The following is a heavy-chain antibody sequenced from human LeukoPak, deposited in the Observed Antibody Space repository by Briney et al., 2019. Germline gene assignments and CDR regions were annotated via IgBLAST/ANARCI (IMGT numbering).Heavy chain of an antibody. CDR2: IYYSGST. D-gene: IGHD3-10*01. CDR3: AREDGSGSHSSGYYYYYYMDV. J-gene: IGHJ6*03. Sequence: SQTLSLTCTVSGGSISSGDYYWSWIRQPPGKGLEWIGYIYYSGSTYYNPSLKSRVTISVDTSKNQFSLKLSSVTAADTAVYYCAREDGSGSHSSGYYYYYYMDVWGKGTTVTVSS. CDR1: GGSISSGDYY. V-gene: IGHV4-30-4*08.